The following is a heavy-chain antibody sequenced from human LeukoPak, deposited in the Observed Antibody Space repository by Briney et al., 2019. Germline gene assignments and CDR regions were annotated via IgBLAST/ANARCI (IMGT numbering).Heavy chain of an antibody. D-gene: IGHD5-12*01. Sequence: PSETLSLTCAVYGGSFSGYYWSWIRQPPGKGPEWIGEINHSGSTSYNPSLKSRVTISVDTSKNQFSLRLSSVTAADTAVYYCARTAYSGYDDDAFDIWGQGTTVTVSS. J-gene: IGHJ3*02. CDR3: ARTAYSGYDDDAFDI. CDR2: INHSGST. CDR1: GGSFSGYY. V-gene: IGHV4-34*01.